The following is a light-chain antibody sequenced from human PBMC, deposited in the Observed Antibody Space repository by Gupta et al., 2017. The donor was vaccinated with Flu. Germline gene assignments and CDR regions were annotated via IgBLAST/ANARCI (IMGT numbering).Light chain of an antibody. J-gene: IGLJ3*02. Sequence: QTLVSQEPSLTVSPGGTVTPARALSAGPVTSGNLPNWFQQQPGPTPRSLIYSTNKKHSWTPARGSGSVLGGKAALTLAGVQPEDEAYYYGVLWYGSIWVFGRGTKLNVL. CDR3: VLWYGSIWV. CDR2: STN. CDR1: AGPVTSGNL. V-gene: IGLV7-43*01.